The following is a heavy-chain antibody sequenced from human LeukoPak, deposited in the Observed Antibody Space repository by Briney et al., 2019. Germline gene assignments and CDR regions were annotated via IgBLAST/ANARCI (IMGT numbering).Heavy chain of an antibody. CDR3: ARGSRITIFGVVITNYYFDY. Sequence: PSETLSLTCAVYGGSFSGYYWSWIRQPPGKGLEWIGEINHSGSTNYNPSLKNRVTMSVDKSKNQFSLKLSSVTAADTAVYYCARGSRITIFGVVITNYYFDYWGQGTLVTVSS. V-gene: IGHV4-34*01. J-gene: IGHJ4*02. D-gene: IGHD3-3*01. CDR1: GGSFSGYY. CDR2: INHSGST.